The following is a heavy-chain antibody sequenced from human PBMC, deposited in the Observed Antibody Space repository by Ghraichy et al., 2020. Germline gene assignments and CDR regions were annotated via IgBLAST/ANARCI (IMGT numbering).Heavy chain of an antibody. D-gene: IGHD2-2*01. CDR3: ARRGGARVPAATSVRLAGHYYYYMDV. V-gene: IGHV3-33*01. J-gene: IGHJ6*03. CDR1: GFTFSSYG. CDR2: IWYDGSNK. Sequence: GGSLRLSCAASGFTFSSYGMHWVRQAPGKGLEWVAVIWYDGSNKYYADSVKGRFTISRDNSKNTLYLQMNSLRAEDTAVYYCARRGGARVPAATSVRLAGHYYYYMDVWGKGTTVTVSS.